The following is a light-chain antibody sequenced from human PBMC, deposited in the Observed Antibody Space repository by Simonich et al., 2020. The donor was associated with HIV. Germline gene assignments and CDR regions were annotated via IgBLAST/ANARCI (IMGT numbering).Light chain of an antibody. Sequence: DIVMTQSPDSLAVSLGERATINCKYSKSVLYSSNNKNYLAWYQKKPGQPPKLLIYWASTRESGVPDRFSASGSGTDFTLTISSLQAEDVAVYSCQQYYSTPPTFGQGTKVEIK. CDR1: KSVLYSSNNKNY. V-gene: IGKV4-1*01. J-gene: IGKJ1*01. CDR2: WAS. CDR3: QQYYSTPPT.